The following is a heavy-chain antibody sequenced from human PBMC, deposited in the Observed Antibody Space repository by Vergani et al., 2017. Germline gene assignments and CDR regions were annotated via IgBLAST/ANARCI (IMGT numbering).Heavy chain of an antibody. Sequence: EVQLVESGGGLVKPGGSLRLSCAASGFTFSNAWMSWVRQAPGKGLEWVGRIKSKTDGGTTDYAAPVKGRFTISRDASKNTLYLQMNSLKTEDTAVYYGATEPDIVVVVATLLADWGQGTLVTVSS. CDR1: GFTFSNAW. CDR3: ATEPDIVVVVATLLAD. J-gene: IGHJ4*02. CDR2: IKSKTDGGTT. V-gene: IGHV3-15*01. D-gene: IGHD2-21*01.